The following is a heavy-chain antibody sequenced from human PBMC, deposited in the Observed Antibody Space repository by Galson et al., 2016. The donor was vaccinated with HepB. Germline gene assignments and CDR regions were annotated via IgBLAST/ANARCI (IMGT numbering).Heavy chain of an antibody. D-gene: IGHD3-3*01. Sequence: SLRLSCAASGFTFSNCGMHWVRQAPGKGLEWVALISYHGSNKYYPDSVKGRFTISRDNSRNTLYLQLNSLRTEDTAVYYCARDLHRFDYDFWSDNYGMDIWGQGTTVTVSS. V-gene: IGHV3-30-3*01. CDR2: ISYHGSNK. CDR1: GFTFSNCG. CDR3: ARDLHRFDYDFWSDNYGMDI. J-gene: IGHJ6*02.